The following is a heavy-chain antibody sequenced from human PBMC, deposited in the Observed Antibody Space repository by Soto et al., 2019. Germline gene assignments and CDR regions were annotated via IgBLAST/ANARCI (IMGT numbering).Heavy chain of an antibody. J-gene: IGHJ3*02. Sequence: QVQLVQSGAEVKKPGSSVKVSCKASGGTFSSYTISWVRQAPGQGLEWMGRIIPILGIANYAQKFQGRVTITANKSTSTAKMELGRLRSEDTAVYYCAREVYYYDSSGYYTHDAFDIWGQGTMVTVSS. V-gene: IGHV1-69*08. D-gene: IGHD3-22*01. CDR1: GGTFSSYT. CDR2: IIPILGIA. CDR3: AREVYYYDSSGYYTHDAFDI.